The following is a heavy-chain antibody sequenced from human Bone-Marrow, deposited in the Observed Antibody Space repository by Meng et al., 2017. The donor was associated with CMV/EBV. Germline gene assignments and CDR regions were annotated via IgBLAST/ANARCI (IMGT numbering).Heavy chain of an antibody. D-gene: IGHD3-22*01. Sequence: SETLSLTCTVSGGSVSSGSYYWSWIRQPPGKGLEWIGYIYYSGSTNYNPSLKSRVTISVDTSKNQFSLKLSSVTAADTAVYYCAREPKIGLGSGYYFPYYYYYGMDVCGQRTTVTVSS. J-gene: IGHJ6*02. V-gene: IGHV4-61*01. CDR2: IYYSGST. CDR3: AREPKIGLGSGYYFPYYYYYGMDV. CDR1: GGSVSSGSYY.